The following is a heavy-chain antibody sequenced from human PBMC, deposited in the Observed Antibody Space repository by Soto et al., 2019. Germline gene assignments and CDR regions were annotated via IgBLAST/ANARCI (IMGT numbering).Heavy chain of an antibody. CDR3: ARSGITMMVDY. V-gene: IGHV5-10-1*01. Sequence: GESLKISCKGSGYSFTIYWISWVRQMPGKGLEWMGRIDPSDSYANYSPSFQGHVTISADKSISTAYLQWSSLKASDTAMYYCARSGITMMVDYWGQGTLVTVSS. CDR1: GYSFTIYW. D-gene: IGHD3-22*01. CDR2: IDPSDSYA. J-gene: IGHJ4*02.